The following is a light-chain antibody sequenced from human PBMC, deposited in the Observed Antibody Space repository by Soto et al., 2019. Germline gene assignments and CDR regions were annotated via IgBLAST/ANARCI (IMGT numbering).Light chain of an antibody. V-gene: IGKV3-20*01. CDR3: QQYGSSPPWT. CDR2: GAS. CDR1: QSVSSSH. Sequence: EMVLTQSQGPLSLSPGQRATLSCRATQSVSSSHLACYQQKPGQAPSPLIYGASTRATGIPDRFSGSGSGTDFTLTISRLEPEDFAVYYGQQYGSSPPWTFGKGTKVEIK. J-gene: IGKJ1*01.